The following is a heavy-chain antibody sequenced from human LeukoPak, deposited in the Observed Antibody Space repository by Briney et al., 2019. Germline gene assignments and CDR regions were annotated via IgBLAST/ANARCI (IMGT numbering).Heavy chain of an antibody. J-gene: IGHJ4*02. Sequence: SETLSLTCTVSGGSISSYYWSWIRQPPGKGLEWIGYIYYSGSTNYNPSLKSRVTISVDTSKNQFSLKLSSVTAADTAVYYRARGGYYYDSSGYYPFDYWGQGTLVTVSS. CDR2: IYYSGST. V-gene: IGHV4-59*01. D-gene: IGHD3-22*01. CDR1: GGSISSYY. CDR3: ARGGYYYDSSGYYPFDY.